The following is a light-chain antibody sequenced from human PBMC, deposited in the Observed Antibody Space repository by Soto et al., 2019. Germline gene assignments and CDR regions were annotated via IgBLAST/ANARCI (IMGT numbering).Light chain of an antibody. CDR3: QQYYHWGLS. CDR2: ASS. Sequence: VMTQSPATLSVSPGEGVTLFCRASQNVDTKLAWYQMKPGQAPRLLIYASSTRAAGIPGTFSGSGSGTQFSLTISSLQHEDSAVYYCQQYYHWGLSFGGGTKVE. J-gene: IGKJ4*01. V-gene: IGKV3D-15*01. CDR1: QNVDTK.